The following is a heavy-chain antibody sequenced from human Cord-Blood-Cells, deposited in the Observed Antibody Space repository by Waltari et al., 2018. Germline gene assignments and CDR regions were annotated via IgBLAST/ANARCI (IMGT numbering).Heavy chain of an antibody. CDR2: INPRGGST. CDR1: GYTFTSYY. V-gene: IGHV1-46*01. CDR3: ARDFSSSYYFDY. D-gene: IGHD6-6*01. J-gene: IGHJ4*02. Sequence: QVQLVQSGAEVKKPGASVKVSCKASGYTFTSYYMHWVRQAPGQGLEWMGIINPRGGSTSYAQKFQGGVTMTRDTSTSTVYMELSSLRSEDTAVYYCARDFSSSYYFDYWGQGTLVTVSS.